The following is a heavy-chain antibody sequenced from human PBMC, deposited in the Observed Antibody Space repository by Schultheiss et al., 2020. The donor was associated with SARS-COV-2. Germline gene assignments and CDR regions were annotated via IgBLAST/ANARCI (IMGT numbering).Heavy chain of an antibody. CDR1: GGSISSYY. D-gene: IGHD1-7*01. CDR3: ARDRELGY. V-gene: IGHV4-59*01. J-gene: IGHJ4*02. CDR2: IYYSGST. Sequence: SETLSLTCTVSGGSISSYYWSWIRQHPGKGLEWIGYIYYSGSTNYNPSLKSRVTISVDTSKNQFSLKLTSVAAADTAIYYCARDRELGYWGQGTLVTVSS.